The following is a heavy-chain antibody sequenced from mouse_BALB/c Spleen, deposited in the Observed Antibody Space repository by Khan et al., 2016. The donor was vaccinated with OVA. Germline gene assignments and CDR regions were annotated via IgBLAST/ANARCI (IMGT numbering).Heavy chain of an antibody. J-gene: IGHJ4*01. CDR3: GRGNYYGYTMEY. Sequence: EVQLQESGPGLVKPSQSLSLTCTVTGYSITSNYAWNWIRQFPGNQLEWMGYISYSGLTSYNPSLKSRISITRDTSKNQFFLQLNSVTTEDTATYCCGRGNYYGYTMEYWSQGTSVTVSS. V-gene: IGHV3-2*02. D-gene: IGHD1-1*01. CDR1: GYSITSNYA. CDR2: ISYSGLT.